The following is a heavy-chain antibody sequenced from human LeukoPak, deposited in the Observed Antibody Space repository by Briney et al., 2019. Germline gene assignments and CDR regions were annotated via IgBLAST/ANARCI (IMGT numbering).Heavy chain of an antibody. CDR2: ISGSGGST. V-gene: IGHV3-23*01. J-gene: IGHJ6*02. CDR1: GFTFTSYA. Sequence: PGGSLRLSCEVSGFTFTSYAMNWVRQAPGKGLEWVSVISGSGGSTYYADSVKGRFTISRDNSKNTLYLQMNSLRAEDTAVYYCARDLPYSSSWYYYYYDMDVWGQGTTVTVSS. CDR3: ARDLPYSSSWYYYYYDMDV. D-gene: IGHD6-13*01.